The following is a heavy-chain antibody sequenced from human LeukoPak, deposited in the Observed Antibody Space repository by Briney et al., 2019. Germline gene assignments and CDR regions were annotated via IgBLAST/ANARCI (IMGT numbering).Heavy chain of an antibody. CDR2: ISYSGST. CDR3: ARAVKRDSSGYHY. Sequence: PSETLSLTCTVSGGSISSGGFYWTWIRQHPGKGLEWIGYISYSGSTYYNPSLNSRVTISVDTSKNQFSLKLSSVTAADTAVYYCARAVKRDSSGYHYWGQGTLVTVSS. CDR1: GGSISSGGFY. V-gene: IGHV4-31*03. J-gene: IGHJ4*02. D-gene: IGHD3-22*01.